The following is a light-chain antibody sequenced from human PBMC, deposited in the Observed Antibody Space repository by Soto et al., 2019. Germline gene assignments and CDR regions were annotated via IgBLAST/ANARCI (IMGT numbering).Light chain of an antibody. CDR3: QQYGSSPYT. CDR2: GAS. CDR1: QSVSSSY. Sequence: EIVLTQSPGTLSLSPGDRATLSCRASQSVSSSYLAWYQQKPGQAPRLIIYGASSRATGILDRFSGSGSGTDFTLTISRLEPEDFAVYYCQQYGSSPYTFGQGTKLEIK. J-gene: IGKJ2*01. V-gene: IGKV3-20*01.